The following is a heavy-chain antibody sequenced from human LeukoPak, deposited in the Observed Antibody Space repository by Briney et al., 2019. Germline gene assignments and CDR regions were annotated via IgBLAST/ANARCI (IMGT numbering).Heavy chain of an antibody. CDR1: GLNFNDYG. Sequence: GGSLRLSCAASGLNFNDYGMHWVRQAPGKGLEWVAVIWYSGSRIYYADSVKGRFTISRDNSKSTLYLQMNSLRVEDTAVYYCAGRVNMADYHYHYMDVWGKGTTVTVSS. J-gene: IGHJ6*03. D-gene: IGHD3-10*01. CDR3: AGRVNMADYHYHYMDV. V-gene: IGHV3-33*01. CDR2: IWYSGSRI.